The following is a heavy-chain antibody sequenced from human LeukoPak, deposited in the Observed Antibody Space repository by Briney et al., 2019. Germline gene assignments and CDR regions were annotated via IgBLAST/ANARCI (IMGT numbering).Heavy chain of an antibody. CDR3: ASPGSSGWSSFDY. CDR2: IYSGGST. D-gene: IGHD6-19*01. Sequence: GESLRLSCAASGFTVSSNYMSWVRQAPGKGLEWVSVIYSGGSTYYADSVKGRFTISRDNSKNTLYLQMNSLRAEDTAVYYCASPGSSGWSSFDYWGQGTLVTVSS. CDR1: GFTVSSNY. V-gene: IGHV3-53*01. J-gene: IGHJ4*02.